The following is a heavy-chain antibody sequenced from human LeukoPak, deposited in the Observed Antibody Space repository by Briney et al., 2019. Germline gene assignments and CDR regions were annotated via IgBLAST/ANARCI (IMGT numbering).Heavy chain of an antibody. CDR2: IGLSGYPL. CDR3: ARKDFSSGSFSY. Sequence: GGSLRLSCAVSGFPFSRFYMSWIRQAPGKGLEWISYIGLSGYPLDYADSVRGRFTLSRDNAKNSLYLEMNSLRAEDTAVYYCARKDFSSGSFSYWGQGTLVTVSS. D-gene: IGHD3-22*01. CDR1: GFPFSRFY. J-gene: IGHJ4*02. V-gene: IGHV3-11*04.